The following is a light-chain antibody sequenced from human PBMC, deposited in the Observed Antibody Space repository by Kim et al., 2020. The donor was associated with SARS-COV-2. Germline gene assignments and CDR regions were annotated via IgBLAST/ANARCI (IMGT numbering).Light chain of an antibody. J-gene: IGKJ2*01. V-gene: IGKV1-39*01. CDR1: QDINSY. CDR2: AAS. CDR3: QQSYGTPPYT. Sequence: DILMSQSPSSLSASVGDRVTITCRASQDINSYLNWYQQKPGRAPRLLIYAASRLESVVPSRFSGSGSGTDFTLTISSLQPEDFAIYFCQQSYGTPPYTFGQGTKLEI.